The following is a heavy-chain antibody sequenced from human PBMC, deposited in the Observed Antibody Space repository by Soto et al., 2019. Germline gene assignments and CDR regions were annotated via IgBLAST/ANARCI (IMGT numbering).Heavy chain of an antibody. J-gene: IGHJ4*02. Sequence: PGGSLRLSCAASGFTFSSYAMSWVRQAPGKGLEWVSVVSGAGGHTYYADSVKGRFTISRDNSKNTLYLQMNSLRVEDTAVYYCVKGNDLSPRPYDYCGQGTLVTVSS. D-gene: IGHD1-1*01. V-gene: IGHV3-23*01. CDR3: VKGNDLSPRPYDY. CDR1: GFTFSSYA. CDR2: VSGAGGHT.